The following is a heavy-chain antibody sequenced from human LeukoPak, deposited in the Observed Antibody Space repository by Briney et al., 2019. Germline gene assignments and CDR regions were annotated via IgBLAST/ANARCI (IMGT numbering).Heavy chain of an antibody. D-gene: IGHD6-6*01. Sequence: GGSLRLSCAASGFTFSSDAMSWVRQAPGKGLEWVSVISGGGDTTFYSDSVKGRFTISRDNSKNTLYLQMNSLRADDTAVYYCAREKGIAARRKNPEDPNGWDAFDIWGQGTMVTVSS. CDR1: GFTFSSDA. V-gene: IGHV3-23*01. CDR2: ISGGGDTT. CDR3: AREKGIAARRKNPEDPNGWDAFDI. J-gene: IGHJ3*02.